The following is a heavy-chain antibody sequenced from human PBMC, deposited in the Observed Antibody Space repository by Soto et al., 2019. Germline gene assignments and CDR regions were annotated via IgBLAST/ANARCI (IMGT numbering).Heavy chain of an antibody. J-gene: IGHJ6*02. CDR1: GYTFTSYG. CDR2: ISAYNGNT. CDR3: ARNSLRYITMVRAHYYYGMDV. V-gene: IGHV1-18*01. D-gene: IGHD3-10*01. Sequence: ASVKVSCKASGYTFTSYGISWVLQAPGQGLEWMGWISAYNGNTNYVQKLQGRVTMTTDTSTSTAYMELRSLRSDDTAVYYCARNSLRYITMVRAHYYYGMDVWGQGTTVTVSS.